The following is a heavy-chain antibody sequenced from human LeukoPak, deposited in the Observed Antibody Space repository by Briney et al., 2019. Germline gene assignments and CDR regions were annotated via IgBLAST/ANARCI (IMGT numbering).Heavy chain of an antibody. CDR2: ISGSGGST. D-gene: IGHD2-15*01. J-gene: IGHJ4*02. CDR1: GFTFSGSA. V-gene: IGHV3-23*01. CDR3: AKFALRYCSGGSCHPFDY. Sequence: GGSLRLSCAASGFTFSGSAMHWVRQASGKGLEWVSAISGSGGSTYYADSVKGRFIISRDNSKNTLYLQMNSLRAEDTAVYYCAKFALRYCSGGSCHPFDYWGQGTLVTVSS.